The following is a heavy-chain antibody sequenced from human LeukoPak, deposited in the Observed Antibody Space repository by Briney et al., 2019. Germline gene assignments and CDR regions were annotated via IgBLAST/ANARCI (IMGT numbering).Heavy chain of an antibody. CDR3: ARDPTNTSGRYAHFDY. V-gene: IGHV1-18*01. CDR1: GYTFTHHG. J-gene: IGHJ4*02. Sequence: ASVKVSCKASGYTFTHHGISWVRQAPGQGLEWTGWISGYNGDTYYAQNFQDRITMTTATATTTAYLELRSLTSDDTAVYYCARDPTNTSGRYAHFDYWGQGTLVTVSS. D-gene: IGHD6-19*01. CDR2: ISGYNGDT.